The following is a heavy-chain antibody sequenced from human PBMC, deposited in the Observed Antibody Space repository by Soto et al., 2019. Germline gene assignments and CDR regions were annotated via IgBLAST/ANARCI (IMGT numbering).Heavy chain of an antibody. CDR3: GKGSAATNYFYYATDV. Sequence: EVQLLESGGGLVQPGGSLRLSCAASGFTFGIHAMSWVRQAPGKGLEWVSFISGSGGSTYYADSVKGRFTISRDKSKKTLYLQMNSLRGEDTAVYYCGKGSAATNYFYYATDVWGQGTTVTVSS. CDR1: GFTFGIHA. V-gene: IGHV3-23*01. CDR2: ISGSGGST. D-gene: IGHD2-15*01. J-gene: IGHJ6*02.